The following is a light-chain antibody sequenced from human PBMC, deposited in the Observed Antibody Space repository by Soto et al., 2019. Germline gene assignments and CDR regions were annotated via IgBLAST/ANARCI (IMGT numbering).Light chain of an antibody. CDR2: DVS. V-gene: IGKV3-11*01. CDR3: QQRYDWPWT. Sequence: PGESASLSCRASQSVSDYLAWYQQKPGQAPRLFIYDVSKRATGIPARFSGSGSGTDFTLTISSLEPEDFAVYFCQQRYDWPWTFGLGTKVDI. CDR1: QSVSDY. J-gene: IGKJ1*01.